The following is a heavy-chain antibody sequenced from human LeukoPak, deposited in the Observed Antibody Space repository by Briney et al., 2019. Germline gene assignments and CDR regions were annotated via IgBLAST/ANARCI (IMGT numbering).Heavy chain of an antibody. D-gene: IGHD6-13*01. CDR1: GGSFSGYY. CDR3: ARHFRRSSWYFNFDY. Sequence: SETLSLTCAVYGGSFSGYYWSWIRQPPGKGLEWIGEINHSGSTNYNPSLKSRVTISVDTSKNQFSLKLSSVTAADTAVYYCARHFRRSSWYFNFDYWGQGTLVTVSS. CDR2: INHSGST. J-gene: IGHJ4*02. V-gene: IGHV4-34*01.